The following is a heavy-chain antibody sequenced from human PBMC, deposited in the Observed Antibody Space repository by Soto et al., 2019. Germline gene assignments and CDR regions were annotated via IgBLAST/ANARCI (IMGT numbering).Heavy chain of an antibody. Sequence: QVQLVQSGAEVKKPGSSVKVSCKASGGTFSSYTISWVRQAPGQGLEWMGRIIPILGIANYAQKFQGRVTITADKSTGTAYMELSSLRSEDTAVYYCARAVYCGGDCYYTLDYWGQGTLVTVSS. J-gene: IGHJ4*02. D-gene: IGHD2-21*02. CDR2: IIPILGIA. CDR3: ARAVYCGGDCYYTLDY. V-gene: IGHV1-69*02. CDR1: GGTFSSYT.